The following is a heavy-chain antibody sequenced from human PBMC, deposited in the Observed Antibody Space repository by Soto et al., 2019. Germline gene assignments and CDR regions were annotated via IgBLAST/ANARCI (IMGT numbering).Heavy chain of an antibody. CDR1: EFSVSDNY. CDR3: KARDY. Sequence: EVQLVESGGGLVQPGGSLRLACAASEFSVSDNYMNWVRQAPGKGLEWVSVIFSGGSTNYADSVKGRFTISRQKSENTLYLQRTRLVVEVTAVYYCKARDYWGRGTLVTVSS. V-gene: IGHV3-53*04. CDR2: IFSGGST. J-gene: IGHJ4*02.